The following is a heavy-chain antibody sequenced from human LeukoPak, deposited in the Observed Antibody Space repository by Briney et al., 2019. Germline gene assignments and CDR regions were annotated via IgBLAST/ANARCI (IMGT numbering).Heavy chain of an antibody. J-gene: IGHJ4*02. CDR1: GGTFSSYA. V-gene: IGHV1-69*05. CDR3: ARDTDCSSTSCSFDY. D-gene: IGHD2-2*01. Sequence: SVKVSCRASGGTFSSYAISWVRQAPGHGLEWMGGVIPIFGTANYAQKFQGRVTITTDESTSTAYMELSSLRSEDTAVYYCARDTDCSSTSCSFDYWGERTLVTVSS. CDR2: VIPIFGTA.